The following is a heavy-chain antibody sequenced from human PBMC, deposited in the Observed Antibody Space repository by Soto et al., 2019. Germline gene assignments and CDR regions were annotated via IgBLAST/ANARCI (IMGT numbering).Heavy chain of an antibody. V-gene: IGHV3-48*02. J-gene: IGHJ4*02. CDR3: ARQGPYGDHDH. D-gene: IGHD4-17*01. CDR1: GFTLSSYS. Sequence: EVQLGESGGGLVQPGGSLKVSCVVYGFTLSSYSMNWVRQAPGKGLEWVSHDGAGGTILYADSVKGRFTVSRDNAKNSLYLQMNILPDGDTPVCYCARQGPYGDHDHWGQGTLVTVSS. CDR2: DGAGGTI.